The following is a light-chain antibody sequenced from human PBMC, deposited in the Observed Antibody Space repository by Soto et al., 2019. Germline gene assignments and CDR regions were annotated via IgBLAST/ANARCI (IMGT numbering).Light chain of an antibody. V-gene: IGKV1-39*01. CDR3: QPNYSSPQFT. Sequence: DIQMTQSPSFLSASVGDRLTITCRASPTIGNYLSWYQHKPGKAPMLLISAVSTLQSVVPSRFSGSGSGTDFTLTISSLQPEAFAPYYCQPNYSSPQFTFGGGPQLDLK. CDR1: PTIGNY. J-gene: IGKJ4*01. CDR2: AVS.